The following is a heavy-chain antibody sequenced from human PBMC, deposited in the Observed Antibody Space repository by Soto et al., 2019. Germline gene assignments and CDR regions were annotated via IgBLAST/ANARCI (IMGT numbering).Heavy chain of an antibody. CDR3: ARGIEHYAFDI. CDR2: INPRGST. V-gene: IGHV4-34*01. J-gene: IGHJ3*02. CDR1: GGSFSGYY. Sequence: SETLSLTCPVYGGSFSGYYWSWIRQPPGKGLEWIGEINPRGSTNYNPSLKSRVTISVDTAKNQFSLKLSAVTAADTAVYYCARGIEHYAFDIWGQGTMVTVSS.